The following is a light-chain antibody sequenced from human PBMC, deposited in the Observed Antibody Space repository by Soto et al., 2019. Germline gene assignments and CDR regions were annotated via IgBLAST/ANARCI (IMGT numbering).Light chain of an antibody. Sequence: EVVLTQSPATLSLSPGERATLSCRASQTIGSNLAWYQQKPGQAPRLLIYDASNRATGIPARFSGKGSGTDFTLTISSLEPEDFAVYYCQQRSAGHLFTFGPGTKVDIK. CDR1: QTIGSN. CDR3: QQRSAGHLFT. V-gene: IGKV3-11*01. J-gene: IGKJ3*01. CDR2: DAS.